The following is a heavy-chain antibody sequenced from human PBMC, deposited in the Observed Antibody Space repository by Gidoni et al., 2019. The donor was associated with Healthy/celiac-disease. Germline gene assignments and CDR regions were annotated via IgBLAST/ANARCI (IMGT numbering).Heavy chain of an antibody. CDR3: AREVIMDYGGNFDY. D-gene: IGHD4-17*01. V-gene: IGHV1-3*01. Sequence: QVQLVQSGAEVKKPGASVKVSCKASGYTFTSYAMHWVRQAPGQRLEWMGWINAGNGNTKYSQKFQGRVTITRDTSASTAYMELSSLRSEDTAVYYCAREVIMDYGGNFDYWGQGTLVTVSS. CDR2: INAGNGNT. J-gene: IGHJ4*02. CDR1: GYTFTSYA.